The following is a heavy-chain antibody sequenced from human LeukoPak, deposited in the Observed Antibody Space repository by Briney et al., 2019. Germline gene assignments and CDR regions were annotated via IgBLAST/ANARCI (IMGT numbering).Heavy chain of an antibody. V-gene: IGHV3-30*03. D-gene: IGHD7-27*01. CDR3: ARNGPLGYYGMDV. CDR2: ISYDGSNK. J-gene: IGHJ6*02. CDR1: GFTFSSYS. Sequence: PGGSLRLSCAASGFTFSSYSMNWVRQAPGKGLEWVAVISYDGSNKYYVDSVKGRFTISRDNSKNTLYLQMNSLRAEDTAVYYCARNGPLGYYGMDVWGQGTTVTVSS.